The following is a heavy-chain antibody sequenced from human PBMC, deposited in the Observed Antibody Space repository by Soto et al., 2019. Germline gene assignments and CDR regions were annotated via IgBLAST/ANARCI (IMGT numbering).Heavy chain of an antibody. V-gene: IGHV1-46*01. Sequence: ASVKVSCKASGYTFTSYYMHWVRQAPGQGLEWMGIINPSGGSTSYAQKFQGRVTMTRDTSTSTGYMELSSLRSEDTAVYYCARDWELQAYYDFWSGYYTHYYGMDVWGQGTTVTVSS. J-gene: IGHJ6*02. CDR2: INPSGGST. CDR3: ARDWELQAYYDFWSGYYTHYYGMDV. D-gene: IGHD3-3*01. CDR1: GYTFTSYY.